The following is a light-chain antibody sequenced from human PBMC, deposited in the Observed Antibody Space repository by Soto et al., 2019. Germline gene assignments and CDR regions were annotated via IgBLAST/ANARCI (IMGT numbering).Light chain of an antibody. CDR2: TNA. J-gene: IGLJ2*01. Sequence: QSVLTQPPSVSGATGQRVTISCTGSSSNIGAGYDVHWYLQLPGTAPKLLIYTNANRPSGVPDRFSGSKSGTSASLAITGLQAEDEADYYCHSYDTSLSVVFGGGTKVTAL. CDR3: HSYDTSLSVV. V-gene: IGLV1-40*01. CDR1: SSNIGAGYD.